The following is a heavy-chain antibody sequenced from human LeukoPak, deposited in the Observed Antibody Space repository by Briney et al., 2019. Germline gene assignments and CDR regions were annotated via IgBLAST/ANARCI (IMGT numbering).Heavy chain of an antibody. CDR3: ARVAQGATTENYFYYYMDV. CDR2: ITSRSSHI. V-gene: IGHV3-21*01. D-gene: IGHD4-11*01. Sequence: GGSLRLSCEASGFAFNSYTITWVRQARGKGLESVSSITSRSSHIYIADSVKGRFTISRDNAKNSLFLQMSSLRVEDTAVYYCARVAQGATTENYFYYYMDVWGKGTTVTVSS. CDR1: GFAFNSYT. J-gene: IGHJ6*03.